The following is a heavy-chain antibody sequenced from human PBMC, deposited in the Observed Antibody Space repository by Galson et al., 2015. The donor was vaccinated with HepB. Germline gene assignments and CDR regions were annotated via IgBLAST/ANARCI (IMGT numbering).Heavy chain of an antibody. Sequence: LSLTCAVYGGSFSGYYWSWIRQPPGKGLEWIGEINHSGSTNYNPSLKSRVTISVATSKNQFSLKLSSVTAADTAVYYCARVGYYDSSGYSDYWGQGTLVTVSS. V-gene: IGHV4-34*01. CDR3: ARVGYYDSSGYSDY. CDR1: GGSFSGYY. J-gene: IGHJ4*02. D-gene: IGHD3-22*01. CDR2: INHSGST.